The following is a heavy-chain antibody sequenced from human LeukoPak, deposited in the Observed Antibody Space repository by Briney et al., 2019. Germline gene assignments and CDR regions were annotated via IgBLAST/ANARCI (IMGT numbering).Heavy chain of an antibody. J-gene: IGHJ6*02. D-gene: IGHD3-16*01. CDR3: ARQRGGSGPMDV. Sequence: SETLSLTCTVSGASISSRSYYWGWIRQPPGKGLEWIGSIYYTGSTYCNPSLKSRVTISVDTSKNQFSLKLSSVTAADTAVYYCARQRGGSGPMDVWGQGTTVTVSS. CDR2: IYYTGST. V-gene: IGHV4-39*01. CDR1: GASISSRSYY.